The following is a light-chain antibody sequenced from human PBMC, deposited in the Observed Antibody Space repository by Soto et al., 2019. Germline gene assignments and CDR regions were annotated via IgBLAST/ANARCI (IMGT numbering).Light chain of an antibody. CDR2: ENN. CDR3: GTWDSSLSAVV. J-gene: IGLJ2*01. CDR1: SSNIGNNY. Sequence: QSVLTQPPSVSAAPGQKVTISCSGSSSNIGNNYVSWYQQLPGTAPKLLIYENNKRPSGIPDRFSGSKSGTSATLGITGLQTGGDADYYCGTWDSSLSAVVFGGGTKLTVL. V-gene: IGLV1-51*02.